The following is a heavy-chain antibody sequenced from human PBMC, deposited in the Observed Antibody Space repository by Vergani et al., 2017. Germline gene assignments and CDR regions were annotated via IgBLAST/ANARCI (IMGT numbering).Heavy chain of an antibody. V-gene: IGHV3-30*02. CDR2: IGYEGRIK. D-gene: IGHD4-17*01. CDR3: AKDGRENSDYGYFDY. CDR1: GFSFGDYA. J-gene: IGHJ4*02. Sequence: VQLVESGGGLVPPGRSLRLSCAASGFSFGDYAMTWVRQAPGKRLEWVAFIGYEGRIKYNVDSVKGRFTISRDTSKKTLSLQMRSLRADDTAVYYCAKDGRENSDYGYFDYWGQGTLVTVSS.